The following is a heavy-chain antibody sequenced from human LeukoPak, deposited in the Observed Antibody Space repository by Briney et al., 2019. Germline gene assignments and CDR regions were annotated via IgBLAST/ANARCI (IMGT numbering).Heavy chain of an antibody. J-gene: IGHJ4*02. V-gene: IGHV4-59*01. CDR1: GGSISSYY. Sequence: SETLSLTCTVSGGSISSYYWSWIRQPPGKGLEWIGYIYYSGSTNYNPSLKSRVTISVDTSKNQFSLKLSSVTAADTAVYYCASAEVRGGFFDYWGQGTLVTVSS. D-gene: IGHD3-10*01. CDR2: IYYSGST. CDR3: ASAEVRGGFFDY.